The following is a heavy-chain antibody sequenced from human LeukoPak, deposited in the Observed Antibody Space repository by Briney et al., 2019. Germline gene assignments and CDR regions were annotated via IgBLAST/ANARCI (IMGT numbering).Heavy chain of an antibody. D-gene: IGHD6-19*01. CDR1: GFTFNIHA. J-gene: IGHJ4*02. CDR2: LNSNGGAT. Sequence: GGSLRLSCAASGFTFNIHAMHWVRQAPGKGLEYVSGLNSNGGATYYSDSVRARFVISRDNSKNTLYLQMDRLRTEDTAVYYCARSPTTGWYYFEDWGQGTLVTVSS. V-gene: IGHV3-64*02. CDR3: ARSPTTGWYYFED.